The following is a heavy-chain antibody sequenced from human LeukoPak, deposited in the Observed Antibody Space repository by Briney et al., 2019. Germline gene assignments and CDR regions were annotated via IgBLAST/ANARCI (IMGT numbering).Heavy chain of an antibody. CDR1: GGSISSYY. J-gene: IGHJ4*02. D-gene: IGHD3-10*01. V-gene: IGHV4-59*01. Sequence: SETLSLTCTVSGGSISSYYWSWIRQPPGKGLEWIGYIYYSGSTNYKPSLKSRVTISVDTSKNQFSLKLSSVTAADTAVYYCARGYGSGSYYKGTFDYWGQGTLVTVSS. CDR3: ARGYGSGSYYKGTFDY. CDR2: IYYSGST.